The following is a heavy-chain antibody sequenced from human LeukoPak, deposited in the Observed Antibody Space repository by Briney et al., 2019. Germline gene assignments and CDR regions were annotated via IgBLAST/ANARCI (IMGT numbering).Heavy chain of an antibody. CDR3: ARIEQGEYYFDY. D-gene: IGHD3-16*01. CDR1: GGTFSSYA. CDR2: INPNSGGT. J-gene: IGHJ4*02. V-gene: IGHV1-2*02. Sequence: ASVKVSCKASGGTFSSYAISWVRQAPGQGLEWMGWINPNSGGTNYAQKFQGRVTMTRDTSISTAYMELSRLRSDDTAVYYCARIEQGEYYFDYWGQGTLVTVSS.